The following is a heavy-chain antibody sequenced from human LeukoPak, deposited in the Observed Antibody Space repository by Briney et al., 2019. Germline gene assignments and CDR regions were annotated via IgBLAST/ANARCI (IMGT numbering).Heavy chain of an antibody. Sequence: PGGSLRLSCAASGFTFDDYGMSWVRQAPGQGLEWVAGMNWNGGSTGYADSVKGRFIISRDNANNSLYLQMNSLRADDTALYYCARDGTSSGWSTLGYWGQGNLVTVSS. J-gene: IGHJ4*02. CDR1: GFTFDDYG. V-gene: IGHV3-20*04. CDR3: ARDGTSSGWSTLGY. D-gene: IGHD6-19*01. CDR2: MNWNGGST.